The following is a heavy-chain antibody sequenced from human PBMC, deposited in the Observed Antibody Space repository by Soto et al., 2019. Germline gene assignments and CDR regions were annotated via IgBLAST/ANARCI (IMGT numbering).Heavy chain of an antibody. Sequence: GGSLRLSCAASGFTFSDSAMHWVRQASGKGLEWVGRIRNKASSYATGYAASVKGRFTISRDDSKNTAYLQMDSLKTEDTAVYYCTRVSVTPFDYWGQGTLVTV. D-gene: IGHD4-17*01. CDR3: TRVSVTPFDY. J-gene: IGHJ4*02. CDR2: IRNKASSYAT. CDR1: GFTFSDSA. V-gene: IGHV3-73*01.